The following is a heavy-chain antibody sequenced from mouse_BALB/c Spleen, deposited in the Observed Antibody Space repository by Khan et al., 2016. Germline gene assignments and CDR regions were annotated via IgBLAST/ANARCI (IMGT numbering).Heavy chain of an antibody. J-gene: IGHJ2*01. CDR1: GYSITSDYA. Sequence: EVKLEESGPGLVKPSQSLSLTCTVTGYSITSDYAWNWIRQFPGNKLEWMGYISYSGSTSYNPSLKSRISITRDTSKNQFFLQLNSVTTEDTATYYCARWGPCDYWGQGTTLTVSS. V-gene: IGHV3-2*02. CDR3: ARWGPCDY. D-gene: IGHD3-3*01. CDR2: ISYSGST.